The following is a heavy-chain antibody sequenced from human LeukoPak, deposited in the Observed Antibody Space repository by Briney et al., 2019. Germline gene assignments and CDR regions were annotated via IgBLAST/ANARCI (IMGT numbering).Heavy chain of an antibody. CDR1: GYTFTSYY. CDR2: INPSGGST. D-gene: IGHD1-26*01. Sequence: ASVKVSCKAPGYTFTSYYMHWVRQAPGQGLEWMGIINPSGGSTSYAQKFQGRVTMTRDMSTSTVYMELSSLRSEDTAVYYCARARSASGSYYSGAFDIWGQGTMVTVSS. CDR3: ARARSASGSYYSGAFDI. J-gene: IGHJ3*02. V-gene: IGHV1-46*01.